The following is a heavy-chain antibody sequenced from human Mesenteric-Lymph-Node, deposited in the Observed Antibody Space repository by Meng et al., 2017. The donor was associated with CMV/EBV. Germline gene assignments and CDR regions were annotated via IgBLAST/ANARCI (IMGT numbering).Heavy chain of an antibody. J-gene: IGHJ4*02. CDR2: VHHSGTT. CDR3: ARRGNYDSDYSEY. CDR1: GDSISDSTYY. D-gene: IGHD3-22*01. Sequence: QLQLQESGPGLVKPSETLSLSCIVSGDSISDSTYYWTWIRQPPGKGLEWIGSVHHSGTTYYTPSLKGRLTISVDTSANLFSLRLTTVTAADTATYYCARRGNYDSDYSEYWGQGTLVTVS. V-gene: IGHV4-39*01.